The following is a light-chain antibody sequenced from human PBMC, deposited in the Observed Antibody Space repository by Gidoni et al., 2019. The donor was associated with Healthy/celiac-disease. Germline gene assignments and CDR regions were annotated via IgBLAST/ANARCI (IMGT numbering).Light chain of an antibody. Sequence: NFMLTQPHSVSESPVKTVTISCTGSSGSIASNYVQWYQQRPGSAPTTVIYEDNQRPSGVPDRFSGSIDSSSNSASLTISGLKTEDEADYYCQSYDSSNRGVFGGGTKLTVL. CDR3: QSYDSSNRGV. V-gene: IGLV6-57*02. J-gene: IGLJ3*02. CDR2: EDN. CDR1: SGSIASNY.